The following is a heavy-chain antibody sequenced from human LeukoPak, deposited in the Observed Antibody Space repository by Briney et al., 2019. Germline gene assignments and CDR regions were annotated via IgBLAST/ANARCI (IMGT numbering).Heavy chain of an antibody. CDR2: IYHSGST. V-gene: IGHV4-30-2*01. J-gene: IGHJ3*02. CDR1: GGSISSSSYY. D-gene: IGHD5-24*01. CDR3: ARPSRDTYAFDI. Sequence: SETLSLTCTVSGGSISSSSYYWGWIRQPPGKGLEWIGYIYHSGSTYYNPSLKSRVTISVDRSKNQFSLKLSSVTAADTAVYYCARPSRDTYAFDIWGQGTMVTVSS.